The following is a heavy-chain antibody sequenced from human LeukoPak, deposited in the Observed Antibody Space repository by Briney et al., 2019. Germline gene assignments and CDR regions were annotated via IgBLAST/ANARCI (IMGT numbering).Heavy chain of an antibody. CDR3: AGEIVATIPPDY. CDR1: GGTFSSYA. Sequence: SVKVSCKASGGTFSSYAISWVRQAPGQGLEWMGRIIPILGIANYAQKFQGRVTITADKSTSTAYMELSSLRSEDTAVYYRAGEIVATIPPDYWGQGTLVTVSS. J-gene: IGHJ4*02. CDR2: IIPILGIA. V-gene: IGHV1-69*04. D-gene: IGHD5-12*01.